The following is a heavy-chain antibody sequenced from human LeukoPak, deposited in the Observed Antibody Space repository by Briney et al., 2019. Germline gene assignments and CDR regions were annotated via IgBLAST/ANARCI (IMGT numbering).Heavy chain of an antibody. CDR1: GFTLGSYA. D-gene: IGHD4-17*01. CDR2: ISTSGGST. V-gene: IGHV3-64D*06. J-gene: IGHJ4*02. Sequence: PGGSLRLSCSASGFTLGSYAMHWVRQAPGKGLGYVSAISTSGGSTYYADSVKGRFTISRDNSKNTLYLQMSSLRAEDTAVYYCVKDLGYGDGLWASPFDYWGQGTLVTVSS. CDR3: VKDLGYGDGLWASPFDY.